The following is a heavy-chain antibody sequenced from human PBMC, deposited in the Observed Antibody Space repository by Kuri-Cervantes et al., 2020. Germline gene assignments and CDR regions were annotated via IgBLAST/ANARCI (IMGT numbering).Heavy chain of an antibody. Sequence: ETLSLTCAASGFTFSSYDMHWVRQATGKGLEWVSAIGTAGDTYYPGSVKGRFTISRENAKNSLYLQMNSLRAGDTAVYYCASIAVAGYDAFDIWGQGTMVTVSS. J-gene: IGHJ3*02. CDR3: ASIAVAGYDAFDI. CDR2: IGTAGDT. CDR1: GFTFSSYD. V-gene: IGHV3-13*01. D-gene: IGHD6-19*01.